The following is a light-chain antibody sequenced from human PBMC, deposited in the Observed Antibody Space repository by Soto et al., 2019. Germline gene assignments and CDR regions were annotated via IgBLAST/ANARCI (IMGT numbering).Light chain of an antibody. CDR3: RSYTSSSTWV. Sequence: QSALTQPASVSGSPGQSITISCTGTSSDVGGYNYVSWYQQHPGKAPKLMIYEVSNRPSGVSNRFSGSKSGNTASLTISGLQAEDEADYYCRSYTSSSTWVFGVGTKLTVL. CDR1: SSDVGGYNY. V-gene: IGLV2-14*01. J-gene: IGLJ3*02. CDR2: EVS.